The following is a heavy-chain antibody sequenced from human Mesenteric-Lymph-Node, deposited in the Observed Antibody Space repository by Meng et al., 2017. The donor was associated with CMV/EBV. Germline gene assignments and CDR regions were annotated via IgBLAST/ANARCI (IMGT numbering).Heavy chain of an antibody. CDR2: ISGSSSYI. CDR3: VKSTSRVRGLDY. J-gene: IGHJ4*02. CDR1: GFILRTSN. V-gene: IGHV3-21*01. D-gene: IGHD4-23*01. Sequence: LSLTCAASGFILRTSNMNWVRQAPGKGLEWVSSISGSSSYIYYADSVKGRFTISRDNAKNSLYLQMNSLRAEDTAMYYCVKSTSRVRGLDYWGQGTLVTVSS.